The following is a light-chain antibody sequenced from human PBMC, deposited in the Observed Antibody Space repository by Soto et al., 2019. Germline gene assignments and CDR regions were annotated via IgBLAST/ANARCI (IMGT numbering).Light chain of an antibody. V-gene: IGLV1-47*01. Sequence: QSALTQPPSASGTPGQRVTIYCSGRSSNIGRNYVYWYQQLPGTAPKLLIYRNNQRPSGVPDRFSGSKSGTSASLAIIGLRSVDEADYYCAAWDDSLSGYVFGTGTKVTVL. CDR1: SSNIGRNY. CDR2: RNN. CDR3: AAWDDSLSGYV. J-gene: IGLJ1*01.